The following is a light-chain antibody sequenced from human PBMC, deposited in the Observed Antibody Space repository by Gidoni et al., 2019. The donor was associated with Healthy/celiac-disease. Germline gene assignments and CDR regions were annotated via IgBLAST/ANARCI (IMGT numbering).Light chain of an antibody. CDR3: CSYAGSSTLGV. J-gene: IGLJ1*01. Sequence: QSALTQPASVSGSPGQSITISCTGTSSDVGSYNLVSWYQKHPGKAPKLMIYEGSKRPSGVSNRFSGSKSGNTASLTISGLQAEDEADYYCCSYAGSSTLGVFGTGTKVTV. CDR1: SSDVGSYNL. CDR2: EGS. V-gene: IGLV2-23*01.